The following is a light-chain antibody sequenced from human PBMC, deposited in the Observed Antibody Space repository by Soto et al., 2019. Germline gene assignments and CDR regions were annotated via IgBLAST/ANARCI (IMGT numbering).Light chain of an antibody. CDR3: HSYDRSLSGSV. CDR2: GNN. CDR1: SSNLGAAYD. Sequence: QSVRTQPPSVSGAPGQRVTISCSGGSSNLGAAYDVHWYQQLPETAPKLLIYGNNIRPSGVPDRFSGSKSGPSASLAITGLQAEDEADDYCHSYDRSLSGSVFGGGTKLTVL. J-gene: IGLJ3*02. V-gene: IGLV1-40*01.